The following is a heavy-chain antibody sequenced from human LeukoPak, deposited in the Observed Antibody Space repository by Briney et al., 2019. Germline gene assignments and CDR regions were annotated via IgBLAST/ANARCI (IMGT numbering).Heavy chain of an antibody. CDR3: ARDQVGATWIVAFDI. Sequence: SETLSLTCTVSGGSISSSSHYWGWIRQPPGKGLEWIGSIYYSGSTYYNPSLKSRVTISVDTSKNQFSLKLSSVTAADTAVYYCARDQVGATWIVAFDIWGQGTMVTVSS. V-gene: IGHV4-39*07. CDR1: GGSISSSSHY. D-gene: IGHD1-26*01. CDR2: IYYSGST. J-gene: IGHJ3*02.